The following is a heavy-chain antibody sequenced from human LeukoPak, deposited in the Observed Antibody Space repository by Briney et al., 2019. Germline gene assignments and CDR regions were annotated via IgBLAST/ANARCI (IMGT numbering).Heavy chain of an antibody. CDR1: GGFISNYY. V-gene: IGHV4-59*01. CDR2: IYYNGNT. J-gene: IGHJ4*02. Sequence: SGTPSLTCTVSGGFISNYYWSWIRQPPGKGLEWIGYIYYNGNTDYNPSLKSRVTISVDTSKNQFSLKLNSVTAADTAVYYCARGQVDTHFDYWGPGTLVTVSS. CDR3: ARGQVDTHFDY. D-gene: IGHD2-2*02.